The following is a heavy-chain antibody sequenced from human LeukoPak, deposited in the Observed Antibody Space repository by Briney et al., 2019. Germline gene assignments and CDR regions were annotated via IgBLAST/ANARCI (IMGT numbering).Heavy chain of an antibody. J-gene: IGHJ2*01. CDR1: GFTFSSYS. CDR3: ARDRGVALVLWYFDL. CDR2: ISSSGSTI. V-gene: IGHV3-48*04. D-gene: IGHD3-10*01. Sequence: GGSLRLSCAASGFTFSSYSMNWVRQAPGKGLEWVSYISSSGSTIYYADSVKGRFIISRDNAKNSLYLQINSLRAEDTAVYFCARDRGVALVLWYFDLWGRGTLVTVSS.